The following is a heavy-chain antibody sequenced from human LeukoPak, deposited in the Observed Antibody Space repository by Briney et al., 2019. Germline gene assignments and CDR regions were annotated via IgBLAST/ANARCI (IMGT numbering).Heavy chain of an antibody. J-gene: IGHJ4*02. Sequence: SETLSLTCSVSGGSISRFYWTWIRQPPGKGLEWIGYTSPSGTSSYNPALKSRVTMSVDTSKNQFSLKLSSVTAADTAVYYCARDGSYEHRFDYWGQGTLVTVSS. CDR1: GGSISRFY. V-gene: IGHV4-59*12. CDR2: TSPSGTS. D-gene: IGHD1-14*01. CDR3: ARDGSYEHRFDY.